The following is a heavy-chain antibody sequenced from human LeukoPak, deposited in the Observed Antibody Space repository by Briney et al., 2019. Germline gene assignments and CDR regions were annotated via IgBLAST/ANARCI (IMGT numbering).Heavy chain of an antibody. J-gene: IGHJ4*02. Sequence: GASVKVSCKASGYTFTGYYMHWVRQAPGQGLELMGRINPNSGGTNYAQKFQGRVTMTRHTSISTAYMELSRLRSDDTAVYYCARGNYGSGSYSLLWGQGTLVTVSS. CDR2: INPNSGGT. CDR3: ARGNYGSGSYSLL. CDR1: GYTFTGYY. D-gene: IGHD3-10*01. V-gene: IGHV1-2*06.